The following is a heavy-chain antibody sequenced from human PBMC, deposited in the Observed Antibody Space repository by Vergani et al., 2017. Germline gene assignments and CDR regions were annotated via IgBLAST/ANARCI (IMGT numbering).Heavy chain of an antibody. CDR2: ISSSSSYI. CDR1: GFTFSSYS. CDR3: ARDLALLGWLSAKYYYYYGMDV. D-gene: IGHD3-3*01. J-gene: IGHJ6*02. Sequence: VQLVESGGGVVQPGRSLRLSCAASGFTFSSYSMNWVRQAPGKGLEWVSSISSSSSYIYYADSVKGRFTISRDNAKNSLYLQMNSLRAEDTAVYYCARDLALLGWLSAKYYYYYGMDVWGQGTTVTVSS. V-gene: IGHV3-21*01.